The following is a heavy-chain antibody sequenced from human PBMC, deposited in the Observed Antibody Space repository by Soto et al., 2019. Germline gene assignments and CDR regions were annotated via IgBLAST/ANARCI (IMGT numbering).Heavy chain of an antibody. CDR1: GGSISSTSYS. D-gene: IGHD3-16*02. V-gene: IGHV4-39*01. CDR3: ARAMITFGGVISLNPFDI. Sequence: SGTLSLTCTSSGGSISSTSYSWGWIRQPPEKGLEWIGSIYYSGSTYYNPSLKSRVTISVDTSKNQFSLKLSSVTAADTAVYYCARAMITFGGVISLNPFDIWGQGTMVTVSS. J-gene: IGHJ3*02. CDR2: IYYSGST.